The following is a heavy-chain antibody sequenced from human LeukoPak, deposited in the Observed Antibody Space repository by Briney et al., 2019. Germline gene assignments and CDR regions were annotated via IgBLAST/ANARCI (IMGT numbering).Heavy chain of an antibody. J-gene: IGHJ6*03. CDR1: GYTFTSYD. Sequence: ASVRVSCKASGYTFTSYDINWVRQATGQGLEWMGWMNPNSGNTGYAQKFQGRVTMTRNTSISTAYMELSSLRSEDTAVYYCARAKSYGPKNYYYYMDVWGKGTTVTISS. V-gene: IGHV1-8*01. D-gene: IGHD3-10*01. CDR2: MNPNSGNT. CDR3: ARAKSYGPKNYYYYMDV.